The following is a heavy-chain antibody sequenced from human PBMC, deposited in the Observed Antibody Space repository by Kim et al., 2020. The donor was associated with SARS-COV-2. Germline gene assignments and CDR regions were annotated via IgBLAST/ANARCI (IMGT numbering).Heavy chain of an antibody. CDR2: IKQDGSAK. V-gene: IGHV3-7*01. CDR1: GLTFSSDW. J-gene: IGHJ5*02. Sequence: GGSLRLSCVASGLTFSSDWMNWVRQAPGKGLEWVANIKQDGSAKNYVDAVKGRFTISRDSAKKSLYLHMNSLRAEDTAVYYCAGSILTGSWGQGTLVTVSS. D-gene: IGHD3-9*01. CDR3: AGSILTGS.